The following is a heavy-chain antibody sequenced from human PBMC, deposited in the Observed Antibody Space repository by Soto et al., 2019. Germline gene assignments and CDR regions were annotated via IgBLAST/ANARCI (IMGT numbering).Heavy chain of an antibody. CDR3: AREDYGGYYYYGMDV. CDR2: IYYSGST. V-gene: IGHV4-59*01. Sequence: SETLSLTCTVSGGSISSYYWSWIRQPPGKGLEWIGYIYYSGSTNYNPSLKSRVTISVDTSKNQFSLKLSSVTAVDTAVYYCAREDYGGYYYYGMDVWGQGTTVTVSS. J-gene: IGHJ6*02. D-gene: IGHD4-17*01. CDR1: GGSISSYY.